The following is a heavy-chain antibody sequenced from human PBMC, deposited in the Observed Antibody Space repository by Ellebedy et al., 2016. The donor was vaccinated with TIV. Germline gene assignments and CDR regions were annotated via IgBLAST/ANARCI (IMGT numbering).Heavy chain of an antibody. CDR3: ARLWFGELWFYGMDV. J-gene: IGHJ6*02. D-gene: IGHD3-10*01. CDR2: IHGDGSST. V-gene: IGHV3-74*01. Sequence: GESLKISCAASGFTFSSYWMHWVRQAPGKGLVWVSRIHGDGSSTSYADSVKGRFTISRDNAKNTLYLQMNSLRAEDTAVYYCARLWFGELWFYGMDVWGQGTTVTVSS. CDR1: GFTFSSYW.